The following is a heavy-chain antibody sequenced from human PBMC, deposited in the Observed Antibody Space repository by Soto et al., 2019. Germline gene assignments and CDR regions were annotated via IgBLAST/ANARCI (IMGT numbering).Heavy chain of an antibody. CDR3: ARDPSTGAGNWFDP. Sequence: SETLSLTCTFSCGAIISGGYYWSCIRQHPGKGLEWIGYIYYSGSTYYNPSLKSRVTISVDTSKNQFSLKLSSVTAADTAVYYCARDPSTGAGNWFDPWGQGTLVTVSS. CDR1: CGAIISGGYY. V-gene: IGHV4-31*03. J-gene: IGHJ5*02. D-gene: IGHD3-10*01. CDR2: IYYSGST.